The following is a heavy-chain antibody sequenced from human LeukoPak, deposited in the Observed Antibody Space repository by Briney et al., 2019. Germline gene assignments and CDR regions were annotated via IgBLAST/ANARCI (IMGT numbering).Heavy chain of an antibody. CDR3: AKDRRIAAAYLFDY. D-gene: IGHD6-13*01. CDR2: TSGSGGST. CDR1: GFTFNIYA. J-gene: IGHJ4*02. V-gene: IGHV3-23*01. Sequence: PGGSLRLSCAASGFTFNIYAMSWVRQAPGKGLEWVAGTSGSGGSTGYADSVKGRFTISRDNSKNTLYLHMNSLRAEDTAVYYCAKDRRIAAAYLFDYWGQGTLVSVSS.